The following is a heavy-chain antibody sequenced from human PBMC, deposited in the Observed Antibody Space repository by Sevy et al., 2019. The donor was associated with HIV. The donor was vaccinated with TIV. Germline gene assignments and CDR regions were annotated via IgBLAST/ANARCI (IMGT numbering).Heavy chain of an antibody. CDR1: GFTFSTYG. V-gene: IGHV3-33*01. Sequence: GGSLRLSCAASGFTFSTYGMHWVRQAPGKGLEWLAVIWFDGSNEYYADSVKGRFTISRDIAKNTLHLQMNSLRAEDTAVYYCARSGYCSGGSCYFDAFDIWGQGTMVTVSS. D-gene: IGHD2-15*01. CDR2: IWFDGSNE. CDR3: ARSGYCSGGSCYFDAFDI. J-gene: IGHJ3*02.